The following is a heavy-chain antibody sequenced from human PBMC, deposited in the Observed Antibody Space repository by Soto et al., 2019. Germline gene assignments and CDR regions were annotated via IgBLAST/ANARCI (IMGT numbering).Heavy chain of an antibody. CDR1: GGSISSGGYS. CDR2: IYHSGST. Sequence: SETLSLTCAVSGGSISSGGYSWSWIRQPPGKGLEWIGYIYHSGSTYYNPSLKSRVTISVDRSKNQFYLKLSSVTAADTAVYYCARVYNHLYYFDYWGQGTLVTVSS. CDR3: ARVYNHLYYFDY. V-gene: IGHV4-30-2*01. J-gene: IGHJ4*02. D-gene: IGHD1-1*01.